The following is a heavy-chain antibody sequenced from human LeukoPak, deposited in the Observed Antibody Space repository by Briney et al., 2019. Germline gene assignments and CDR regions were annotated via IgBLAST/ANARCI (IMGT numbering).Heavy chain of an antibody. CDR2: ISGSGSTI. D-gene: IGHD3-16*01. J-gene: IGHJ4*02. V-gene: IGHV3-48*03. CDR1: GFTFSSYA. Sequence: GGSLRLSCAASGFTFSSYAMNWVRQAPGKGLEWVSSISGSGSTIYYADSVKGRFTISRDNAKNALYLQMNSLRADGTPVYYCAAYVSFDCWGPGTLVT. CDR3: AAYVSFDC.